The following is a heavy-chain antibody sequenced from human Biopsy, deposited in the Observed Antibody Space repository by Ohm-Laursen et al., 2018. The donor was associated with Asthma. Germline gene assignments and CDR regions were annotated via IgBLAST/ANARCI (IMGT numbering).Heavy chain of an antibody. D-gene: IGHD6-6*01. CDR1: GFTFHNYV. Sequence: SLRLSCAASGFTFHNYVMHWVRQAPGKGLEWVAGIFFDGSNKYYADSAKGRFTISRDNSKDTLYLQVNSLRGDDTAVYYCARGKTWGRSYYFDYWGQGTLVTVSS. CDR3: ARGKTWGRSYYFDY. CDR2: IFFDGSNK. V-gene: IGHV3-30-3*01. J-gene: IGHJ4*02.